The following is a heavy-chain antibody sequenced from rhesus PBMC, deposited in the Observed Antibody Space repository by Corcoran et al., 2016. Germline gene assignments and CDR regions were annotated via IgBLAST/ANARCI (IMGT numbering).Heavy chain of an antibody. J-gene: IGHJ4*01. V-gene: IGHV4-80*01. CDR3: ARGGYEDDYGYAIFDY. Sequence: QVQLQESGPGLVKPSETLSLTCAGPGDSLSSYWWSWIRQPPGKGLEWIGGNNGNSGIPTYIPSLKSRVTISQDASKNQFSRKLNSGTAAETAVYYCARGGYEDDYGYAIFDYWGQGVLVTVSS. CDR2: NNGNSGIP. CDR1: GDSLSSYW. D-gene: IGHD3-9*01.